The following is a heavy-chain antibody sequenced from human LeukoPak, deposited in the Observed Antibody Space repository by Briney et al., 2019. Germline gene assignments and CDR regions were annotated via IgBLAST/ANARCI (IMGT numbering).Heavy chain of an antibody. D-gene: IGHD6-19*01. V-gene: IGHV3-48*04. Sequence: GGSLRLSCAASGFTFSSYSMNWVRQAPGKGLEWVSYISSSSSTIYYADSVKGRFTISRDNAKNSLYLQMNSLRAEDTAVYYCARGLYSSGWSPEPRLDYWGQGTLVTVSS. J-gene: IGHJ4*02. CDR2: ISSSSSTI. CDR1: GFTFSSYS. CDR3: ARGLYSSGWSPEPRLDY.